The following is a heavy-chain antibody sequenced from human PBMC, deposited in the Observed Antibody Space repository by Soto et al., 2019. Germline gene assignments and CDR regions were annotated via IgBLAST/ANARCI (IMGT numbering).Heavy chain of an antibody. J-gene: IGHJ4*02. D-gene: IGHD6-25*01. CDR1: GYTFTDYW. V-gene: IGHV5-51*01. CDR3: AKQRGRESSACFFDW. Sequence: PGESLKISCKTSGYTFTDYWIGWVRQMPGKGLEWMGIIYPDDSDTRYSPSFRDQVTISADKSTNTAYLQWSYLQHSDTAMYYCAKQRGRESSACFFDWWGQGTLVTVSS. CDR2: IYPDDSDT.